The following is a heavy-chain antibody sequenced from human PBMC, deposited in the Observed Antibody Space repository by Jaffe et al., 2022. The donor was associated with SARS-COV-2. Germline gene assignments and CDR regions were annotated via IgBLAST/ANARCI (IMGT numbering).Heavy chain of an antibody. J-gene: IGHJ5*02. CDR2: ISSSSSYI. V-gene: IGHV3-21*01. CDR1: GFTFSSYS. Sequence: EVQLVESGGGLVKPGGSLRLSCAASGFTFSSYSMNWVRQAPGKGLEWVSSISSSSSYIYYADSVKGRFTISRDNAKNSLYLQMNSLRAEDTAVYYCARDKWFGELLLGVQLGGFDPWGQGTLVTVSS. CDR3: ARDKWFGELLLGVQLGGFDP. D-gene: IGHD3-10*01.